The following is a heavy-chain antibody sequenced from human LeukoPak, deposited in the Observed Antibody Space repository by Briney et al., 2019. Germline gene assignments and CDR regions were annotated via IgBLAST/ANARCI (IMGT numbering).Heavy chain of an antibody. CDR2: INAGNGNT. V-gene: IGHV1-3*03. Sequence: ASVKVSCKASGYTFTSYAMHWVRQAPGQRLEWMGWINAGNGNTKYSQEFQGRVTITRDTSASTAYMELSSLRSEDMAVYYCARAEISIGGSGWYGGIDYWGQGTLVTVSS. J-gene: IGHJ4*02. CDR3: ARAEISIGGSGWYGGIDY. CDR1: GYTFTSYA. D-gene: IGHD6-19*01.